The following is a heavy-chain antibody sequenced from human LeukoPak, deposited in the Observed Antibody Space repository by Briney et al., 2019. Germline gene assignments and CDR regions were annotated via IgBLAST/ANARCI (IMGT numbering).Heavy chain of an antibody. CDR3: TRDRSFGFFDH. D-gene: IGHD5-18*01. Sequence: ASETLSLTCTVSGGSISSYYWSWIRQPPGKGLEWTGFIYYSGSTNYNPSLKNRVTISVDTSKNQFSLKLSSVTAADTAVYYCTRDRSFGFFDHWGQGTLVTVSS. CDR1: GGSISSYY. CDR2: IYYSGST. V-gene: IGHV4-59*01. J-gene: IGHJ4*02.